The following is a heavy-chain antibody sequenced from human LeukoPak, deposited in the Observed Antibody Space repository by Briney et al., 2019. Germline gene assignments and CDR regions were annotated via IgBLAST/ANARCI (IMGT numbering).Heavy chain of an antibody. J-gene: IGHJ6*03. CDR2: INHSGST. V-gene: IGHV4-39*07. CDR1: GGSISSSSYY. Sequence: SETLSLTCTVSGGSISSSSYYWGWIRQPPGKGLEWIGEINHSGSTNYNPSLKSRVTISVDTSKNQFSLKLSSVTAADTAVYYCARLKWRSPYYMDVWGKGTTVTISS. CDR3: ARLKWRSPYYMDV. D-gene: IGHD5-12*01.